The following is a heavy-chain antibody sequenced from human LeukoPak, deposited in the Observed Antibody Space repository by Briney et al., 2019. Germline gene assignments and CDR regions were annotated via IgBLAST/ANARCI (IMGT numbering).Heavy chain of an antibody. CDR1: GYTFTSYD. CDR2: MNPNSGNT. CDR3: ARGRLPRGDFDY. J-gene: IGHJ4*02. D-gene: IGHD3-16*01. V-gene: IGHV1-8*03. Sequence: ASVKVSCKASGYTFTSYDINWVRQATGQGLEWMGWMNPNSGNTGYAQKFQGRVTITRNTSISTAYMELSSLRSEDTAVYYCARGRLPRGDFDYWGQGTLVTVSS.